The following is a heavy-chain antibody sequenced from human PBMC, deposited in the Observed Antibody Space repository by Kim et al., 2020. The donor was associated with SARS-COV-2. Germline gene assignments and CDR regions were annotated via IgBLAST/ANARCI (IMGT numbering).Heavy chain of an antibody. Sequence: ASVKVSCKASGYTFTSYDINWVRQATGQGLEWMGWMNPNSGNTGYAQKFQGRVTMTRNTSISTAYMELSSLRSEDTAVYYCARGYYYDSSGYPTFDYWGQGTLVTVSS. V-gene: IGHV1-8*01. CDR1: GYTFTSYD. J-gene: IGHJ4*02. CDR2: MNPNSGNT. D-gene: IGHD3-22*01. CDR3: ARGYYYDSSGYPTFDY.